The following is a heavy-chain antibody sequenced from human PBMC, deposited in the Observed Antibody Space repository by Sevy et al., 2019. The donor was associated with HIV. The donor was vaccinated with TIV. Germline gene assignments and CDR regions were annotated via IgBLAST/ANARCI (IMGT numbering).Heavy chain of an antibody. CDR3: ATDPIIVLLVTDGMDV. Sequence: GGSLRLSCAASGFTFNNVWMSWVRQAPGKGLEWVGRIKSRPDGGTTDYAATVKGRFTISRDDSKNTLYLQMNSLKTEDSAVYYCATDPIIVLLVTDGMDVWGQGTTVTVSS. CDR2: IKSRPDGGTT. V-gene: IGHV3-15*01. CDR1: GFTFNNVW. J-gene: IGHJ6*02. D-gene: IGHD2-8*01.